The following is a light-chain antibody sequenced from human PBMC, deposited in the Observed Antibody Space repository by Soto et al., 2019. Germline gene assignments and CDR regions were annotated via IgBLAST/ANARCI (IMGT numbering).Light chain of an antibody. CDR2: EVS. J-gene: IGLJ2*01. CDR3: TSYAGSNNRVV. CDR1: SSDVGSYNF. Sequence: QSALTQPPSASGSPGQSVTISCTGTSSDVGSYNFVSWYQQHPGKAPKLMIYEVSKRPSGVPDRFSGSKSGNTASLTVSGLQAEDEADYYCTSYAGSNNRVVFGGGTQLTVL. V-gene: IGLV2-8*01.